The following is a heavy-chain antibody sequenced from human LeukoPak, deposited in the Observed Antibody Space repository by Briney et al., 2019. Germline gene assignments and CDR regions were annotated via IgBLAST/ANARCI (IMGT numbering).Heavy chain of an antibody. CDR2: ISAYNGNT. Sequence: ASVKVSCEACGYTFTSYGISWGRQAPGQGLEWRGWISAYNGNTNYAQKLQGRVTMTTDTSTSTAYMEMRSLRYDDTAVYYCARDQVKIDLSYYGMDVWGQGTTVTVSS. D-gene: IGHD3-9*01. CDR3: ARDQVKIDLSYYGMDV. CDR1: GYTFTSYG. V-gene: IGHV1-18*01. J-gene: IGHJ6*02.